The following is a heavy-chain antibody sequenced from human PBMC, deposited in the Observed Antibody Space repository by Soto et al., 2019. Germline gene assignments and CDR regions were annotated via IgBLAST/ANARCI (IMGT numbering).Heavy chain of an antibody. CDR1: GRSINISNW. D-gene: IGHD6-13*01. J-gene: IGHJ4*02. CDR2: IYHSGST. CDR3: ARIRSLAAAGRDY. Sequence: SATLSLTSAVSGRSINISNWWSWVRHPPGKGLEWIGEIYHSGSTIYYPSLKSRVTISVDKSKNLFSLKLSSVTAADTTVYYCARIRSLAAAGRDYWGQGTRVTVS. V-gene: IGHV4-4*02.